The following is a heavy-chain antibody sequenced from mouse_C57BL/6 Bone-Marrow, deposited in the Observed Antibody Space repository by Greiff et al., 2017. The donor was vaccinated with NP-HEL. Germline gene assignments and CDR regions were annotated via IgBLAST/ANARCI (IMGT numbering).Heavy chain of an antibody. Sequence: VQLQQSGPELVKPGASVKIPCKASGYTFTDYNMDWVKQSHGKSLEWIGDINPNNGGTIYNQKFKGKATLTVDKSSSTAYMELRSLTSEDTAVYYCARALGDYYGSSYEAMDYWGQGTSVTVSS. J-gene: IGHJ4*01. V-gene: IGHV1-18*01. CDR1: GYTFTDYN. D-gene: IGHD1-1*01. CDR3: ARALGDYYGSSYEAMDY. CDR2: INPNNGGT.